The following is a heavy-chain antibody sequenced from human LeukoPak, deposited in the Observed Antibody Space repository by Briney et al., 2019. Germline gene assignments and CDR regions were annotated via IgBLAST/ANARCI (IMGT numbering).Heavy chain of an antibody. CDR1: GFTFSSYV. V-gene: IGHV3-23*01. Sequence: GGSLRLSCAASGFTFSSYVMSWVRQAPGKGLEWVSGISGSGSGTYYADSVKGRFTISRDNSKNTLYLQMNSLRAEDTAVYYCAKGTTIAATIGFDYWGRGTLVTVSS. CDR2: ISGSGSGT. CDR3: AKGTTIAATIGFDY. J-gene: IGHJ4*02. D-gene: IGHD6-6*01.